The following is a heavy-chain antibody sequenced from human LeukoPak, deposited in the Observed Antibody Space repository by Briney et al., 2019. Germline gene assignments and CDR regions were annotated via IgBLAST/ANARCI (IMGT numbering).Heavy chain of an antibody. J-gene: IGHJ4*02. V-gene: IGHV4-39*01. CDR2: IYYSGRT. CDR3: ARHSSGWSERFDY. CDR1: GGSISSSSYY. Sequence: PSETLSLTCTVSGGSISSSSYYWGWIRQPPGQGLEWIGGIYYSGRTYYNPSLKSRVTISVDTSKNQFSLTLSFVTAADTAVYYCARHSSGWSERFDYWGQGTLVTVSS. D-gene: IGHD6-19*01.